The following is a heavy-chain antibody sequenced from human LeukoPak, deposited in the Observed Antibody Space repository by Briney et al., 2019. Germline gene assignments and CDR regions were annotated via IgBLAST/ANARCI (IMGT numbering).Heavy chain of an antibody. Sequence: PGGSLRLSCAASGFTFSSYSMNWVRQAPGKGLEWVSSISSSSSYIYYADSVKGRFTISRDNAKNTLYLQMNSLRAEDTAVYYCAKVPISFGSGLLRFDPWGQGTLVTVSS. J-gene: IGHJ5*02. CDR1: GFTFSSYS. D-gene: IGHD6-19*01. CDR3: AKVPISFGSGLLRFDP. V-gene: IGHV3-21*04. CDR2: ISSSSSYI.